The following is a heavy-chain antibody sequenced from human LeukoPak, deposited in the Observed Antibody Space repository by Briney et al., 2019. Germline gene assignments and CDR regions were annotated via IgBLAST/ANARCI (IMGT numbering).Heavy chain of an antibody. CDR1: GYTFTSYG. CDR2: ISAYNGNT. CDR3: ATFVRGCIDY. J-gene: IGHJ4*02. Sequence: ASVKVSCTASGYTFTSYGISWVRQAPGQGLEWMGWISAYNGNTNYAQKLQGRVTMTTDTSTSTAYMELRSLSSDDTAVYYCATFVRGCIDYGGRETLVTVAS. D-gene: IGHD6-19*01. V-gene: IGHV1-18*01.